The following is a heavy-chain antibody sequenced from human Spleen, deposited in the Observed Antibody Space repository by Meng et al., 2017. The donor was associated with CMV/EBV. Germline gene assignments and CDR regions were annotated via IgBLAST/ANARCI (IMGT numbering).Heavy chain of an antibody. CDR2: ISHTGQTV. J-gene: IGHJ4*02. D-gene: IGHD3-3*01. V-gene: IGHV3-11*04. CDR3: VSPYYNHWSGYPDTYFDH. Sequence: GESLKISCAASGFAFNDYFMTWIRQAPGKRPEWLSYISHTGQTVYYVDSVKGRFIISRDNSRNSLFLQMNNLRAQDTAMYYCVSPYYNHWSGYPDTYFDHWGQGTLVTVSS. CDR1: GFAFNDYF.